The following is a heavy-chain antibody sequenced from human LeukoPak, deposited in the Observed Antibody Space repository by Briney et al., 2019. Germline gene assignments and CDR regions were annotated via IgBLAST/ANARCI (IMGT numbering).Heavy chain of an antibody. Sequence: GKSLRLSCAGSGFTFSSYGMHWVRQAPGKGLEWVAVISYDGSNKYYADSVKGRFTISRDNSKNTLYLQMNSLRAEDTAVYYCGTSSGYYVVDHWGQGTLVTVSS. CDR1: GFTFSSYG. V-gene: IGHV3-30*03. D-gene: IGHD3-22*01. J-gene: IGHJ4*02. CDR2: ISYDGSNK. CDR3: GTSSGYYVVDH.